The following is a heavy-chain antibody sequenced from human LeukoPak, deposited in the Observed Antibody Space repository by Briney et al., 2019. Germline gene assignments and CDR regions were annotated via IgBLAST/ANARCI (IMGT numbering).Heavy chain of an antibody. CDR1: GFTFSSYA. CDR2: ISYDGSNK. Sequence: GGSLRLSCAASGFTFSSYAMHWVRQAPGKGLEWVAVISYDGSNKYYADSVKGRFTISRDNSKNTLYLQMNSLRAEDTAVYYCAKGMSSRREQWLVFDYWGQGTLVTVSS. D-gene: IGHD6-19*01. V-gene: IGHV3-30-3*01. J-gene: IGHJ4*02. CDR3: AKGMSSRREQWLVFDY.